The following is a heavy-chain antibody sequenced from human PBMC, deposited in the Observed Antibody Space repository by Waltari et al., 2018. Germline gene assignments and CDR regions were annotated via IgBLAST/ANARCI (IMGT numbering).Heavy chain of an antibody. Sequence: EVQRLESGGGLVQPGGSLRLSCAASGFIFSNYWLQWLRQGPGKGPVWVSQIKTDGSTTRYTDSVEGRFTISRDNARNMLYLQMNSLRAEDTALYYCAAYSGSWYWGQGTLVTVSS. D-gene: IGHD6-13*01. J-gene: IGHJ4*02. CDR2: IKTDGSTT. CDR3: AAYSGSWY. V-gene: IGHV3-74*01. CDR1: GFIFSNYW.